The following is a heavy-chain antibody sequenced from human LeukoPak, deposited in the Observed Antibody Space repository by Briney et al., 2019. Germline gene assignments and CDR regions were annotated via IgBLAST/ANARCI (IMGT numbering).Heavy chain of an antibody. CDR3: ARPTTPAGHGDWFDP. CDR1: GCRFTLYW. CDR2: IFPGDSET. D-gene: IGHD2-2*01. J-gene: IGHJ5*02. V-gene: IGHV5-51*01. Sequence: GESLKISCKGSGCRFTLYWIGGVRQMPGKGLEWMGIIFPGDSETRYVPSFQGQLPISAAKSSTTAYLQWSSLMASHTAIYYCARPTTPAGHGDWFDPWGQGTLVTVSS.